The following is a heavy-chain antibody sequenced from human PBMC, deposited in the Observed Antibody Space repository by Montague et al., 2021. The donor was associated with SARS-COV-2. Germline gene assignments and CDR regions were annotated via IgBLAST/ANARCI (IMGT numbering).Heavy chain of an antibody. CDR1: GGSISSSSYY. V-gene: IGHV4-39*01. J-gene: IGHJ4*02. Sequence: SETLSLTCTVPGGSISSSSYYWGWIRQPPGKGLEWIGSIYYSGXTXYXXXXKXRVTISVDTSKNPFSLKLRSVTAADTAVYYCAGSWGQWLLWGYYFDYWGQGTLVTVSS. CDR2: IYYSGXT. D-gene: IGHD6-19*01. CDR3: AGSWGQWLLWGYYFDY.